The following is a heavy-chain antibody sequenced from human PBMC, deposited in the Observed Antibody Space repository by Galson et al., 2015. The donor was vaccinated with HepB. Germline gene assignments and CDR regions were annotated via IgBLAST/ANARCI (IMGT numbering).Heavy chain of an antibody. CDR1: GFIFSSYT. Sequence: SLRLSCAASGFIFSSYTMNWVRQAPGKGLEWVSSISTTSAYIYYADSVKGRFTISRDNAKNSLYLQMNSLRAEDTAVYYCARDREGNIADYWGQGTLVTVSS. V-gene: IGHV3-21*01. J-gene: IGHJ4*02. CDR3: ARDREGNIADY. CDR2: ISTTSAYI. D-gene: IGHD2/OR15-2a*01.